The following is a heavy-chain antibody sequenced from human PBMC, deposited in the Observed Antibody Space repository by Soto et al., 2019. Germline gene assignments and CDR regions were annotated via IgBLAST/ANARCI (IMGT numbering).Heavy chain of an antibody. V-gene: IGHV4-4*07. CDR1: GASISTYY. CDR2: LYTSGTT. D-gene: IGHD2-15*01. CDR3: ARDGAHCSGGTCYSVRFDP. J-gene: IGHJ5*02. Sequence: SETLSLTCTVSGASISTYYWSWIRQPAGKGLEWIGRLYTSGTTNYNPSLKSRVTMSVDTSKNQFSLKLGSVTAADTAVYFCARDGAHCSGGTCYSVRFDPWGPGTLVTVSS.